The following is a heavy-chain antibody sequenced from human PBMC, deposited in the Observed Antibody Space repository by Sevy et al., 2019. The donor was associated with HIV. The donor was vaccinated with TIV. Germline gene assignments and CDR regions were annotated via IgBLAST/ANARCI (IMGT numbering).Heavy chain of an antibody. Sequence: GGSLRLSCAASGFTFCSYAMHWVRQAPGKGLEWVAVISYDGSNKYYADSVKGRFTISRDNSKNTLYLQMNSLRAEDTAVYYCARGLREYYGSGSYYNQHYYYYGMDVWGQGTTVTVSS. CDR2: ISYDGSNK. V-gene: IGHV3-30*04. CDR1: GFTFCSYA. J-gene: IGHJ6*02. D-gene: IGHD3-10*01. CDR3: ARGLREYYGSGSYYNQHYYYYGMDV.